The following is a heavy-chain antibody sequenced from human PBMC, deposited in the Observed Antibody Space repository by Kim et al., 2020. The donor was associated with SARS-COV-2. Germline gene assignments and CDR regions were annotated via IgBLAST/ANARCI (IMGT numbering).Heavy chain of an antibody. J-gene: IGHJ6*02. Sequence: YGIAVKGRFTSSRDSAKNSMYLQLHSLRAEDTAVYFCARGTGKYYYGMDVWGPGTTVTVSS. CDR3: ARGTGKYYYGMDV. V-gene: IGHV3-11*04. D-gene: IGHD1-1*01.